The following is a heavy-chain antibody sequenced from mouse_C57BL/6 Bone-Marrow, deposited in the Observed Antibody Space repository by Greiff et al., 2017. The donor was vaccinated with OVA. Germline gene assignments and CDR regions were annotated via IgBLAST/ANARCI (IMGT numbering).Heavy chain of an antibody. CDR1: GYTFTDYE. CDR2: IDPETGGT. CDR3: TRGIYYGTTGAY. V-gene: IGHV1-15*01. D-gene: IGHD2-1*01. Sequence: VKLQESGAELVRPGASVTLSCKASGYTFTDYEMHWVKQTPVHGLEWIGAIDPETGGTAYNQKFKGKAILTADKSSSTAYMELRSLTSEDSAVYYCTRGIYYGTTGAYWGQGTLVTVSA. J-gene: IGHJ3*01.